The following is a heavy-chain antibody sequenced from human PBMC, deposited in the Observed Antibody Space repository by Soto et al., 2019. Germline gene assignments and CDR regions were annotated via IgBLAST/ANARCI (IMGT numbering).Heavy chain of an antibody. CDR1: GGSISSGDYY. CDR3: ARAYGDYPFGGFDI. D-gene: IGHD4-17*01. Sequence: QVQLQESGPGLVKPSQTLSLTCTVSGGSISSGDYYWSWIRQPPGKGLEWIGYIYDSGSTYYNPSLKSRITISVEASKTQFSLKLSSVTAADTAVYYCARAYGDYPFGGFDIWGQGTMVTVSS. V-gene: IGHV4-30-4*01. J-gene: IGHJ3*02. CDR2: IYDSGST.